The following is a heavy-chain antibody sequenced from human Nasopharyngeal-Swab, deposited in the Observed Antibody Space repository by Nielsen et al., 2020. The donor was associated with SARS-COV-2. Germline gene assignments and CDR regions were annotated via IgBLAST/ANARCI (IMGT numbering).Heavy chain of an antibody. V-gene: IGHV3-21*01. Sequence: GESLKISCAASGFTFSMYSMNWVRQAPGKGLEWVSSISSSSSYIYYADSVKGRFTISRDNAKNSLYLQMNSLRAEDTAVYYCVREFEATGATYLDYWGLGTLVTVSS. CDR3: VREFEATGATYLDY. CDR2: ISSSSSYI. J-gene: IGHJ4*02. CDR1: GFTFSMYS. D-gene: IGHD1-26*01.